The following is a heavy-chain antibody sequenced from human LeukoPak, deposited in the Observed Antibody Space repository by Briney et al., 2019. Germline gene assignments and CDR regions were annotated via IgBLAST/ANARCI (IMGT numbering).Heavy chain of an antibody. Sequence: GGSLRLSCAASGFTFCSYEMNWVRQAPGKGLEWVSYTSSSGSTIYYADSVKGRFTISRDNAKNSLYLQMDSLRAEDTAVYYCARGPYPGYCSGGSCYVVWDYWGQGTLVTVSS. J-gene: IGHJ4*02. CDR3: ARGPYPGYCSGGSCYVVWDY. CDR1: GFTFCSYE. D-gene: IGHD2-15*01. CDR2: TSSSGSTI. V-gene: IGHV3-48*03.